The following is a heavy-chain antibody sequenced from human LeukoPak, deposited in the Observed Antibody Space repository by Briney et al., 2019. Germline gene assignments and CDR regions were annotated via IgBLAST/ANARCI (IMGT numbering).Heavy chain of an antibody. CDR2: IYYSGST. V-gene: IGHV4-59*08. Sequence: SETLSLTCTVSGGSISSYYWSWIRQPPGKGLEWIGYIYYSGSTNYNPSLKSRVTISVDTSKNQFSLKLSSVTAADTAMYYCARQNQDKDDAFDIWGQGTMVTVSS. CDR1: GGSISSYY. J-gene: IGHJ3*02. D-gene: IGHD2-15*01. CDR3: ARQNQDKDDAFDI.